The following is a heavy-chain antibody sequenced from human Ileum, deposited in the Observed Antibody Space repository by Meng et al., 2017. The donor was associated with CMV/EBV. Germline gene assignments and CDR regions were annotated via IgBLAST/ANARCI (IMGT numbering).Heavy chain of an antibody. D-gene: IGHD6-19*01. CDR2: ISGYRTT. Sequence: VASGITISVFAMSWVRQAPGKGLEFVSTISGYRTTHNADSVMGRFTISKDKSKNTLYLQMDSLRPEDTAVYYCAKDVPFSGWRGWECWGQGTLVTVSS. CDR3: AKDVPFSGWRGWEC. CDR1: GITISVFA. V-gene: IGHV3-23*01. J-gene: IGHJ4*02.